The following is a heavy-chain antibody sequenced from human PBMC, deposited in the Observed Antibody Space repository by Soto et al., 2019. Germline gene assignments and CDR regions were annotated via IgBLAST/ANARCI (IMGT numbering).Heavy chain of an antibody. J-gene: IGHJ4*02. CDR1: VFTFSSYG. D-gene: IGHD3-3*01. CDR3: ARGDFWSGYYVDY. CDR2: IWYDGSNK. V-gene: IGHV3-33*01. Sequence: PVGSLGLFCASSVFTFSSYGMHCVRHSPGKWLEWVAVIWYDGSNKYYADSVKGRFTISRDNSKNTLYLQMNSLRAEDTAVYYCARGDFWSGYYVDYWGQGTLDTVSS.